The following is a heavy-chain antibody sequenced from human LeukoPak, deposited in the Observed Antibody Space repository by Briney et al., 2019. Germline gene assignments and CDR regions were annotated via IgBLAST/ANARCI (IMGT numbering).Heavy chain of an antibody. V-gene: IGHV1-2*02. CDR2: INPNSGGT. CDR1: GYTFTAYY. Sequence: ASVKVSCKASGYTFTAYYIHWVRQAPGQGLEWMGWINPNSGGTNYAQKFQGRVTMTRDTSISTAYMELSRLRSDDTAVYYCATSRGYCSSTSCRDDYYFDYWGQGTLVTVSS. D-gene: IGHD2-2*01. CDR3: ATSRGYCSSTSCRDDYYFDY. J-gene: IGHJ4*02.